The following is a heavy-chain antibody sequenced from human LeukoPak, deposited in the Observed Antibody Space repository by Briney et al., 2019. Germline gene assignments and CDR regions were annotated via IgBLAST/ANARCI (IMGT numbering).Heavy chain of an antibody. Sequence: ASVKVSCKASVYTFTSYDINWVRQATGQGLEWMGWMNPNSGNTGYAQKFQGRVTMTRNTSISTAYMELSSLRSEDTAVYYCARVGSGSYFLDYWGQGTLVTVSS. CDR2: MNPNSGNT. J-gene: IGHJ4*02. CDR3: ARVGSGSYFLDY. V-gene: IGHV1-8*01. CDR1: VYTFTSYD. D-gene: IGHD3-10*01.